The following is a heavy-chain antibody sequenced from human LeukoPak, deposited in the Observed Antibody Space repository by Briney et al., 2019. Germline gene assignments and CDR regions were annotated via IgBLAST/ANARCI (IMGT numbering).Heavy chain of an antibody. Sequence: GSLKVSCKPSGYTFTIYDINGVRQATGQGLGWRAWMNPNGGDTGSAQKFQGGVTMPGNISITTAYIELSSMKSEDTAVYYCARIHITMVRGIINWESYYYGMDVWGQGTTVTVSS. CDR3: ARIHITMVRGIINWESYYYGMDV. CDR1: GYTFTIYD. J-gene: IGHJ6*02. CDR2: MNPNGGDT. D-gene: IGHD3-10*01. V-gene: IGHV1-8*01.